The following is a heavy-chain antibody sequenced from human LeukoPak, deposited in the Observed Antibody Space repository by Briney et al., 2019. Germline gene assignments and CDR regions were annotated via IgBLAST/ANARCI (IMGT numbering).Heavy chain of an antibody. V-gene: IGHV4-34*01. D-gene: IGHD5-18*01. Sequence: PSETLSLTCAVYGGSFSGYYWSWIRQPPGKGLEWIGEINHSGSTSYNPSLKSRVTISVDTSKNQFSLKLGSVTAADTAVYYCARPKRGYSRGSFDYWGQGTLVTVSS. CDR2: INHSGST. J-gene: IGHJ4*02. CDR3: ARPKRGYSRGSFDY. CDR1: GGSFSGYY.